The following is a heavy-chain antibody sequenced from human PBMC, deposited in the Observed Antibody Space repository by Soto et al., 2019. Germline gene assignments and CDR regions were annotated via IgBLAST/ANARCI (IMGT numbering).Heavy chain of an antibody. CDR1: GFSPYTRGLV. Sequence: QITLKESRPRLVKPTQTLTLTCSFSGFSPYTRGLVVGWVRRPQGKALEWLALLYWDNTRRYSPSLKNSLTIAKGTSENQVALTMTNMEPEDTGTYYCARYTTDTYFDVWGKGTTVTVSS. J-gene: IGHJ6*04. CDR3: ARYTTDTYFDV. D-gene: IGHD2-2*02. CDR2: LYWDNTR. V-gene: IGHV2-5*02.